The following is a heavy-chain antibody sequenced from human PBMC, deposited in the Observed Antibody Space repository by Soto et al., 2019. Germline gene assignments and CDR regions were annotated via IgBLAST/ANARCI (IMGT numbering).Heavy chain of an antibody. CDR3: VRPGLTVPGTRYFDH. V-gene: IGHV3-23*05. D-gene: IGHD6-19*01. CDR1: GFTFKSYA. CDR2: IGSDGTAI. J-gene: IGHJ4*02. Sequence: VQLLDSGGGLVQPGGSLRLFCAASGFTFKSYAMSWVRQAPGKGLEWVSAIGSDGTAIQYADSVKGRFTISKDNSNDMLYLQMKSLRAEDTAVYYCVRPGLTVPGTRYFDHWGQGALVTVSS.